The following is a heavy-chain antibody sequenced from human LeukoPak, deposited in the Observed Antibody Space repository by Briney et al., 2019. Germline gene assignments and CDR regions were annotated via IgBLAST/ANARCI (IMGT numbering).Heavy chain of an antibody. CDR1: GFTFSSFD. Sequence: GGSLRLSCAASGFTFSSFDMHWVRQPTGQGLEWVSTIGTASDTYYPGSVEGRFTLSRDNAKNSLYLQTNSLTAGDTAVYYCARGPPRGKYYYMDVWGKGTTVTVSS. J-gene: IGHJ6*03. D-gene: IGHD1-1*01. CDR3: ARGPPRGKYYYMDV. CDR2: IGTASDT. V-gene: IGHV3-13*01.